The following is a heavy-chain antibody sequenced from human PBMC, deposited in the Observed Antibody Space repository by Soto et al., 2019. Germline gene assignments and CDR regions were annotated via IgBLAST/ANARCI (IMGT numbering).Heavy chain of an antibody. Sequence: QVQLQQWGAGLLKPSETLSLTCAVYGGSFSGYYWSWIRQPPGKGLEWIGEINDSGSTNYNPSLKSRVTISVDTSKNQFSLKLSSVTAADTAVYYCARSVIRYKYYFDYWGQGTLVTVSS. D-gene: IGHD3-16*02. CDR2: INDSGST. CDR1: GGSFSGYY. CDR3: ARSVIRYKYYFDY. V-gene: IGHV4-34*01. J-gene: IGHJ4*02.